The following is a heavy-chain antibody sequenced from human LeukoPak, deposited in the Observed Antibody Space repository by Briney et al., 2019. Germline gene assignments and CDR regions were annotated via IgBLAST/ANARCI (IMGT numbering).Heavy chain of an antibody. CDR1: GFTFSSYG. CDR2: ISGSGGNT. CDR3: AKERMTVVTPGIDS. J-gene: IGHJ4*02. Sequence: PGGSLRLSCAASGFTFSSYGMHWVRQAPGKGLEWVSAISGSGGNTYYADSVKGRFTISRDNSKNTLYLQMNSLRAEDTAVYYCAKERMTVVTPGIDSWGQGTLVTVSS. V-gene: IGHV3-23*01. D-gene: IGHD4-23*01.